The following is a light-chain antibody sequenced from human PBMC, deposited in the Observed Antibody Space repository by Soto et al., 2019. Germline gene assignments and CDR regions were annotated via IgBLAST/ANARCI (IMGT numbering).Light chain of an antibody. CDR2: MND. CDR1: SSNIGINF. V-gene: IGLV1-47*01. Sequence: QSALTQPPSASGTPGQRVTISCSGSSSNIGINFVSWYQQLPGTAPKLLIHMNDQRPSGVPDRFSGSKSGTSVSLAISGLRSEYEADYYCATWDDSLIGPVFGGGTKLTVL. CDR3: ATWDDSLIGPV. J-gene: IGLJ3*02.